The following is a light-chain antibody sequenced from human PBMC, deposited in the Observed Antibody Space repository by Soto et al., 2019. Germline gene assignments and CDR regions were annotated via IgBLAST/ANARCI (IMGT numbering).Light chain of an antibody. CDR3: QQYGSSPWT. V-gene: IGKV3-20*01. CDR1: QSVSSSF. Sequence: EIVLTQSPGTLSLSPGERATLSCRASQSVSSSFLAWYQQKSGQAPRLLIYGASSRATGIPDRFSGSGSWTDFTLTISGLEPEDFAVYYCQQYGSSPWTFGQGTKVEIK. CDR2: GAS. J-gene: IGKJ1*01.